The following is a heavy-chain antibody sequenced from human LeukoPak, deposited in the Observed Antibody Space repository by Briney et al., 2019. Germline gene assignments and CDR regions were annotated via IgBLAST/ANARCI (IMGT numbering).Heavy chain of an antibody. Sequence: SETLSLTCTVSGGSVSSFHWSWIRNRAPPGKGLIGRIYMSGRTGYNPSLQSRVTISVVKSKSQFSLKLSSVTAADTAVYFCARDRFAAAMDSSAFDIWGQGTMVTVSS. CDR1: GGSVSSFH. J-gene: IGHJ3*02. V-gene: IGHV4-4*07. CDR3: ARDRFAAAMDSSAFDI. D-gene: IGHD6-25*01. CDR2: IYMSGRT.